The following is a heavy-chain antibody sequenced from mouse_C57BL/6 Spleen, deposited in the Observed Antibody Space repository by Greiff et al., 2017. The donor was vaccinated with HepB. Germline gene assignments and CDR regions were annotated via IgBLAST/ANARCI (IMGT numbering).Heavy chain of an antibody. CDR1: GYTFTSYW. D-gene: IGHD2-4*01. CDR2: IHPNSGST. CDR3: ARSDDYGAFAY. Sequence: QVQLQQPGAELVKPGASVKLSCKASGYTFTSYWMHWVKQRPGQGLEWIGMIHPNSGSTNYNEKFKSKATLTVDISSSTAYMQLSSLTSEDSAVYYCARSDDYGAFAYWGQGTLVTVSA. J-gene: IGHJ3*01. V-gene: IGHV1-64*01.